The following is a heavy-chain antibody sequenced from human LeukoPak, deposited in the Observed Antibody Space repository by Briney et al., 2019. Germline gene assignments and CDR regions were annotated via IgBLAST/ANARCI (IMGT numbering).Heavy chain of an antibody. CDR1: GDSMNNYY. CDR3: ARAVHYSGISYQYTGGYYYFDF. D-gene: IGHD3-10*01. CDR2: INYSGSA. J-gene: IGHJ4*02. V-gene: IGHV4-59*01. Sequence: SETLSLTCTVSGDSMNNYYWSWIRQPPGKGLEWIGNINYSGSANSNPSLKSRATISVDMSKKHFFLDLSSVTAADTAVYYCARAVHYSGISYQYTGGYYYFDFWGQGTLVTVSS.